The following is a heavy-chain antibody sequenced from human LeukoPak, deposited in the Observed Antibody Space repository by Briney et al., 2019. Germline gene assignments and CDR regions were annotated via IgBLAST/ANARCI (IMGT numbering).Heavy chain of an antibody. CDR1: GYTFTSYG. J-gene: IGHJ4*02. CDR2: ISAYNGHT. V-gene: IGHV1-18*04. D-gene: IGHD6-13*01. CDR3: ARLSAGYSSSWSYFDY. Sequence: ASVKVSCKASGYTFTSYGISWVRQAPGQGLEWMGWISAYNGHTNYAQKLQGRVTMTTDTSTSTAYMELRSLRSDDTAVYYCARLSAGYSSSWSYFDYWGQGTLVTVSS.